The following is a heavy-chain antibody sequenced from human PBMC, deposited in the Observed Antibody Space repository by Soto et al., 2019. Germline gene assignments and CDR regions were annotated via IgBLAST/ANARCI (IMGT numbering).Heavy chain of an antibody. D-gene: IGHD6-6*01. J-gene: IGHJ4*02. CDR2: ISDSGDIT. CDR3: AKTWVQSITARPPRLDY. CDR1: EFTFSTYA. V-gene: IGHV3-23*01. Sequence: GGSLRLSSAASEFTFSTYAMTWFRQAPGRGLQWVATISDSGDITYYADSVQGRFTISRDNSRNTLYLQMNNLRAEDTALYSCAKTWVQSITARPPRLDYWGRGTLVTVSS.